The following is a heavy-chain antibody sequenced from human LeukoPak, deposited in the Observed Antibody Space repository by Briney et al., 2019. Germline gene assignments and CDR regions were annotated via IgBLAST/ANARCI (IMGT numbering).Heavy chain of an antibody. J-gene: IGHJ6*03. CDR3: ARLVGGYCSSTSCSYMDV. CDR2: IYYTGST. D-gene: IGHD2-2*01. V-gene: IGHV4-39*01. CDR1: GGSISISGYY. Sequence: SETLSLTCTVSGGSISISGYYWGWIRQPPGKGLEWIGSIYYTGSTYYNPSLKSRVTISVDTSKNQFSLKLSSVTVADTAVYYCARLVGGYCSSTSCSYMDVWGKGTTVTVSS.